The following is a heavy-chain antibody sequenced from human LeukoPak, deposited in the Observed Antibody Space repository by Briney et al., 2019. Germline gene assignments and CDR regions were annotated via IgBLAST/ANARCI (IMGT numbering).Heavy chain of an antibody. CDR3: ARATRAARHFDY. CDR2: MYYSGST. J-gene: IGHJ4*02. D-gene: IGHD6-6*01. V-gene: IGHV4-34*01. Sequence: SETLSLTCAVYGGSFSGYYWSWICQPPGKGLEWIVSMYYSGSTYNNPSLKSRVTISVDTSKNQFSLKLSSVTAADTAVYYCARATRAARHFDYWGQGTLVTVSS. CDR1: GGSFSGYY.